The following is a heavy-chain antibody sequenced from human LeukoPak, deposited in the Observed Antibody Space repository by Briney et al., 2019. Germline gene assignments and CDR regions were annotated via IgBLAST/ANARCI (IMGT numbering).Heavy chain of an antibody. J-gene: IGHJ4*02. Sequence: PGGSLRLSCAASGSTFSSYAMSWVRQAPGKGLEWVSAITGSGGSTYYADSVKGRFTISRDNSRNTLYLQVNSLRAEDTAVYYCARDRSSTWSGGDYWGQGTLVTVSS. D-gene: IGHD6-13*01. CDR2: ITGSGGST. CDR1: GSTFSSYA. V-gene: IGHV3-23*01. CDR3: ARDRSSTWSGGDY.